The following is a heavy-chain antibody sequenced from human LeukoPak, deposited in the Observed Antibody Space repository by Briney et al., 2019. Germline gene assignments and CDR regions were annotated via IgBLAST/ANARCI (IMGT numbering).Heavy chain of an antibody. CDR3: AKADTITIYYYYYYMDV. Sequence: GGSLRLSCAASGFTFSSYGMHWVRQAPGKGLEWVAFIRYDGSNKYYADSVKGRFTISRDNSKNTLHLQMNSLRAEDTAVYYCAKADTITIYYYYYYMDVWGKGTTVTVSS. J-gene: IGHJ6*03. CDR2: IRYDGSNK. D-gene: IGHD5-12*01. V-gene: IGHV3-30*02. CDR1: GFTFSSYG.